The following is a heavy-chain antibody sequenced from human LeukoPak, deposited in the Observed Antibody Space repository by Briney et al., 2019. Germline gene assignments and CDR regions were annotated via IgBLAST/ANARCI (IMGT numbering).Heavy chain of an antibody. CDR3: ARESGGSYSPGYDY. CDR1: GGTFSSYA. CDR2: IIPILGIA. D-gene: IGHD1-26*01. Sequence: SVKASCKASGGTFSSYAISWVRQAPGQGLEWMGRIIPILGIANYAQKFQGRVTITADKSTSTAYMELSSLRSEDTAVYYCARESGGSYSPGYDYWGQGTLVTVSS. J-gene: IGHJ4*02. V-gene: IGHV1-69*04.